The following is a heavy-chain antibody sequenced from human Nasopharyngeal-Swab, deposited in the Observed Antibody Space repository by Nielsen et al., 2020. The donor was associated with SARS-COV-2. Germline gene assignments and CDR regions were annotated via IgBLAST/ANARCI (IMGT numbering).Heavy chain of an antibody. CDR3: ARDRQPQRYRGMDV. V-gene: IGHV3-30*03. J-gene: IGHJ6*02. D-gene: IGHD1-14*01. Sequence: GESLKISCAASGFTFTYFGMHWVRPAPGKGLEWVAFISHEGSIRNYIDSVKGRFTVSRDNAKNSVYLQMNSLRAEDTAVYYCARDRQPQRYRGMDVWGQGTTVTVSS. CDR1: GFTFTYFG. CDR2: ISHEGSIR.